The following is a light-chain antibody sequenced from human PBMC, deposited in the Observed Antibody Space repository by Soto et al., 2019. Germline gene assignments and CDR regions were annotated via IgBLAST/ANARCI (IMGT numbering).Light chain of an antibody. CDR2: DAS. Sequence: DIQMTQSPSTLSASVGDRVTITCRASQTVSGWLAWYQQKPGKAPKLLIYDASSLESGVPSRFSGSESGTEFTLTISSLHPDDLGTYYCQQYKSGYTFGQGTKLAIK. CDR1: QTVSGW. J-gene: IGKJ2*01. V-gene: IGKV1-5*01. CDR3: QQYKSGYT.